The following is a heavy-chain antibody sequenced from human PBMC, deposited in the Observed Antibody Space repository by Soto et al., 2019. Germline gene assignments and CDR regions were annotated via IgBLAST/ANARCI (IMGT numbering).Heavy chain of an antibody. J-gene: IGHJ4*02. CDR1: GFTFSSYA. D-gene: IGHD6-13*01. V-gene: IGHV3-23*01. Sequence: PGGSLRLSCAASGFTFSSYAMSWVRQAPGKGLEWVSAISGSGGSTYYADSVKGRFTISRDNSKNTLYLQMNSLRAEDTAVYYCAKDRAGSAAAGGGVDYWGQGPVFTVSP. CDR2: ISGSGGST. CDR3: AKDRAGSAAAGGGVDY.